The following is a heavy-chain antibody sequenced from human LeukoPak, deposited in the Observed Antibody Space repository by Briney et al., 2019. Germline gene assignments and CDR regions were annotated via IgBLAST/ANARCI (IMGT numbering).Heavy chain of an antibody. J-gene: IGHJ3*02. V-gene: IGHV4-59*12. CDR2: IYYSGST. Sequence: SETLSLTCTVSGGSISNKYWSWIRQPPGKGLEWIGYIYYSGSTNYNPSLKSRVTILVDTSKNQFSLKLSSVTAADTAVYYCARDRSGSYPTPDAFDNWGQGTMVTVSS. CDR3: ARDRSGSYPTPDAFDN. D-gene: IGHD1-26*01. CDR1: GGSISNKY.